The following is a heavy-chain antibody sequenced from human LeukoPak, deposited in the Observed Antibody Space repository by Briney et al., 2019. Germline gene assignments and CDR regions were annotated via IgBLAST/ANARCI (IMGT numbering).Heavy chain of an antibody. CDR3: AKDDSGSGWGFHHY. Sequence: GGPLRLPCAASGFTLSIYAISWVRQAPGKALEWVSAISGSGGSTYYADSVKGRFTISRDNSKNTLYLQMKSLRAEDKAVYYCAKDDSGSGWGFHHYWGQGTLVTVSS. CDR1: GFTLSIYA. D-gene: IGHD6-19*01. V-gene: IGHV3-23*01. CDR2: ISGSGGST. J-gene: IGHJ4*02.